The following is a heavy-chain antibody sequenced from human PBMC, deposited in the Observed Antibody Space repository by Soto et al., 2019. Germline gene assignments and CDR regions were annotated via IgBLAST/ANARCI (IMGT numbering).Heavy chain of an antibody. J-gene: IGHJ4*02. CDR3: ARGGQWLTRYLSDY. V-gene: IGHV4-59*11. D-gene: IGHD6-19*01. Sequence: AETLSLTYPVSGGSISSHYWSWIWQPTGKGLEWIGYIYYSGSTNYNPSLKSRVTISVDTSKNQFSLKLSSVTAADTAVYYCARGGQWLTRYLSDYWGQGTLVTVS. CDR1: GGSISSHY. CDR2: IYYSGST.